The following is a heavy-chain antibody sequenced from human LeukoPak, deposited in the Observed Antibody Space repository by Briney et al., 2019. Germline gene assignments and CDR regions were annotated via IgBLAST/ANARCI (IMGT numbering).Heavy chain of an antibody. CDR1: GFSLSTSGMC. V-gene: IGHV2-70*11. D-gene: IGHD6-13*01. CDR2: IDWDDDK. Sequence: SGPTLVNPTQTLTLTCTFSGFSLSTSGMCVSWIRQPPGKALEWLARIDWDDDKYYSTSLKTRLTISKDTSKNQVVLTMTNMDPVDTATYCCARAHFTIPTIAAAGTGQIDAFDIWGQGTMVTVSS. CDR3: ARAHFTIPTIAAAGTGQIDAFDI. J-gene: IGHJ3*02.